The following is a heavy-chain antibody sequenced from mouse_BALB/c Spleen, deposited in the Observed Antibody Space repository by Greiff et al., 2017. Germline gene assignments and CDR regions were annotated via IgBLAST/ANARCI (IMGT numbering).Heavy chain of an antibody. CDR1: GYTFTDYV. CDR2: INPYNDGT. J-gene: IGHJ4*01. Sequence: VQLQQSGPELVKPGASVKMSCKASGYTFTDYVISWVKQRTGQGLEWIGYINPYNDGTKYNEKFKGKATLTSDKSSSTAYMELSSLTSEDSAVYYCARCDGYYNAMDYWGQGTSVTVSS. D-gene: IGHD2-3*01. V-gene: IGHV1-14*01. CDR3: ARCDGYYNAMDY.